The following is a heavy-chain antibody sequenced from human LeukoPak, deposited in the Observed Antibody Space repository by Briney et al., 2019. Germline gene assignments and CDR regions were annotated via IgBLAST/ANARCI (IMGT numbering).Heavy chain of an antibody. J-gene: IGHJ4*02. CDR2: FYNGINT. D-gene: IGHD5-18*01. CDR1: GLTVSSNY. V-gene: IGHV3-66*01. Sequence: GGSLRLSCAATGLTVSSNYMSWVRQARGKGLEWVSVFYNGINTYYADSVKGRFTTSRDNSKNTLYLQMNSLRVEDTAVYFCARVGSGNTYGYGDYWGQGTLVTVSS. CDR3: ARVGSGNTYGYGDY.